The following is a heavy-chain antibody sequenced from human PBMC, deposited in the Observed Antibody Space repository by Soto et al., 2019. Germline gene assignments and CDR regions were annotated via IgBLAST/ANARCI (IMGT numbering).Heavy chain of an antibody. CDR1: GFTFSSYA. V-gene: IGHV3-30-3*01. CDR3: ARDKVRGLTSAARPPSCAFDI. D-gene: IGHD6-6*01. Sequence: GGSLRLSCAASGFTFSSYAMHWVRQAPGKGLEWVAVISYDGSNKYYADSVKGRFTISRDNAKNSLFLEMTSLRIEDTAVYYCARDKVRGLTSAARPPSCAFDIWGQGTMVTVSS. CDR2: ISYDGSNK. J-gene: IGHJ3*02.